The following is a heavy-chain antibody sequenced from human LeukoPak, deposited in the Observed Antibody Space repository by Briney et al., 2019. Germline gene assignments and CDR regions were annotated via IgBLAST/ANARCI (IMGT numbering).Heavy chain of an antibody. CDR2: IYYSGST. J-gene: IGHJ3*02. CDR3: ARAPQLQPTDYDILPGYIYTPLGDAFDI. D-gene: IGHD3-9*01. Sequence: SETLSLTCTVSGGSFSSGTHYWSWLRPRQGKGLEWTRNIYYSGSTNYNPSLKSQVTISVDTSKNQFSLSLSSVTAADTDVYYCARAPQLQPTDYDILPGYIYTPLGDAFDIWGQGTMVTVSS. CDR1: GGSFSSGTHY. V-gene: IGHV4-61*01.